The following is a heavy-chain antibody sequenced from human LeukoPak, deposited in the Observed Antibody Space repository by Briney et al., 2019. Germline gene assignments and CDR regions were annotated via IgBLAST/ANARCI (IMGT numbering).Heavy chain of an antibody. CDR2: ISSDLSTT. V-gene: IGHV3-74*01. J-gene: IGHJ4*02. D-gene: IGHD6-19*01. CDR3: ARAHLAVAGRTPHY. Sequence: GGSLRLSCAASGFTFSSYWMHWVRQAPGKGLVWVSHISSDLSTTRYADSVKGRFTISRDNAKNTLYLQMNSLRAEDTAVYYCARAHLAVAGRTPHYWGPGTLVTVSS. CDR1: GFTFSSYW.